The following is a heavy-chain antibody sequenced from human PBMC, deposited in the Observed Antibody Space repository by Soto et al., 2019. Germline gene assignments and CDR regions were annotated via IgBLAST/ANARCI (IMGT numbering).Heavy chain of an antibody. CDR1: GFTFSSYA. CDR2: ISYHGSNE. CDR3: AKDVSYVAVASFDY. V-gene: IGHV3-30-3*01. Sequence: GGSLRLSCAASGFTFSSYAMHWVRQAPSKGLDWVAVISYHGSNEYYADSVKGRFTISRDNSKNPLYLQMNSLRAEDTGVYYGAKDVSYVAVASFDYWGQGTLVTVSS. D-gene: IGHD6-19*01. J-gene: IGHJ4*02.